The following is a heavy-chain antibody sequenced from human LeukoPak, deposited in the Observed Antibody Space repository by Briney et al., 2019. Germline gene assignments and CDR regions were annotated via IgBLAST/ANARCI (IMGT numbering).Heavy chain of an antibody. J-gene: IGHJ5*02. CDR2: IYPGDSDT. Sequence: GESLKISCKTSGYSFATHWIGWVRQMPGKGLEWMGIIYPGDSDTRYSPPFQGQVTISADKSISTAYLQLSSLKASDSAMYYCAAYCGDDCHPVGYPWGQGTLVTVSS. CDR3: AAYCGDDCHPVGYP. CDR1: GYSFATHW. V-gene: IGHV5-51*01. D-gene: IGHD2-21*02.